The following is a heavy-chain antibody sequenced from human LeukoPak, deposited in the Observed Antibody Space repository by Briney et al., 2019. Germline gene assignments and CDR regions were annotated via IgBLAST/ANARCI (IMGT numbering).Heavy chain of an antibody. Sequence: ASVKVSCKASGYTFTSYGISWVRQAPGQGLEWMGWISAYNGNTNYAQKLQGRVTMTTDTSTSTAYMELRSLRSDDTSVYYCAREIVVVPAAIRWFDPWGQGTLVTVSS. V-gene: IGHV1-18*01. CDR1: GYTFTSYG. CDR2: ISAYNGNT. CDR3: AREIVVVPAAIRWFDP. D-gene: IGHD2-2*01. J-gene: IGHJ5*02.